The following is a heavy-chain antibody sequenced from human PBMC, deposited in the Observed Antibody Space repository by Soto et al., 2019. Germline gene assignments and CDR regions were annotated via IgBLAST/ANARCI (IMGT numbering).Heavy chain of an antibody. CDR1: GYTFTGYY. D-gene: IGHD2-15*01. J-gene: IGHJ6*02. Sequence: DSVKVSCKASGYTFTGYYMHWVRQAPGQGLEWMGWINPNSGGTNYAQKFQGRVTMTRDTSISTAYMELSRLRSDDTAVYYCARDFLYCSGGSCYLSYYYYYGMDVWGQGNTVTVSS. V-gene: IGHV1-2*02. CDR3: ARDFLYCSGGSCYLSYYYYYGMDV. CDR2: INPNSGGT.